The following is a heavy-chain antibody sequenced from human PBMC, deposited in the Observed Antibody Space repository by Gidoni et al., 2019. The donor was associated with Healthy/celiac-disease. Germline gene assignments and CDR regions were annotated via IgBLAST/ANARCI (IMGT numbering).Heavy chain of an antibody. CDR2: IVPIFGTA. J-gene: IGHJ6*02. CDR1: GGTFSSYA. D-gene: IGHD3-10*01. V-gene: IGHV1-69*01. Sequence: QVQLVQSGAEVKKPGSSVKVSCKASGGTFSSYAISWVRQAPGQGLEWMGGIVPIFGTANYAQKFQGRVTITADESTSTAYMELSSLRSEDTAVYYCARAGYYGSGSPSDYYYYGMDVWGQGTTVTVSS. CDR3: ARAGYYGSGSPSDYYYYGMDV.